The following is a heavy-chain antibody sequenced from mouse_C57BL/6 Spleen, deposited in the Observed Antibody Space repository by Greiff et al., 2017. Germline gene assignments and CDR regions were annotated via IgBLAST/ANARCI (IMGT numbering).Heavy chain of an antibody. V-gene: IGHV7-3*01. CDR1: GFTFTDYY. Sequence: EVQRVESGGGLVQPGGSLSLSCAASGFTFTDYYMSWVRQPPGKALEWLGFIRNKANGYTTEYSASVKGRFTISRDNSQSILYLQMNALRAEDSATYYCARYYYRRFDYWGQGTTLTVSS. D-gene: IGHD1-1*01. J-gene: IGHJ2*01. CDR3: ARYYYRRFDY. CDR2: IRNKANGYTT.